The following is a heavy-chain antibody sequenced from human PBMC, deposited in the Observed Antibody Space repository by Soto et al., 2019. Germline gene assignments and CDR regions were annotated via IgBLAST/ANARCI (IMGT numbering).Heavy chain of an antibody. D-gene: IGHD3-22*01. Sequence: PETLSLTCAVYGGSFNGHSWTWIRQSPGKGLEWIGDINHSGRVNYSPSLKSRVTISLDTSKNQFSLTLSAVTAADTAMYYCSTRAYDTNGYYRFDPWGQGTLVT. CDR2: INHSGRV. CDR3: STRAYDTNGYYRFDP. V-gene: IGHV4-34*01. CDR1: GGSFNGHS. J-gene: IGHJ5*01.